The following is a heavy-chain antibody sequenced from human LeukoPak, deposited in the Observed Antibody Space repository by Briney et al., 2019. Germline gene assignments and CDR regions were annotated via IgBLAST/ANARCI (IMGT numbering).Heavy chain of an antibody. Sequence: ASVKVSCKASGYTFTSYDINWVRQATGQGLEWMGWMNPNSGNTGYAQKLQGRVTMTTDTSTSTAYMELRSLRSDDTAVYYCARVGPAAPVDYWGQGTLVTVSS. CDR2: MNPNSGNT. V-gene: IGHV1-8*01. CDR3: ARVGPAAPVDY. J-gene: IGHJ4*02. D-gene: IGHD2-2*01. CDR1: GYTFTSYD.